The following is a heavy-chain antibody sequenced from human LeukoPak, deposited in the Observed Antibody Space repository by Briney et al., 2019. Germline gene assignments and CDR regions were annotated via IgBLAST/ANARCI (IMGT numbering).Heavy chain of an antibody. V-gene: IGHV1-24*01. CDR1: EYTLTELS. CDR3: ATVSSSSGWELDY. D-gene: IGHD6-19*01. Sequence: ASVTVSCKVSEYTLTELSMHWVRQAPGKGLEWMGGFDPEDGETIYAQKFQGRVTMTEDTSTDTAYMELSSLRSEDTAVYYCATVSSSSGWELDYWGQGTLVTVSS. J-gene: IGHJ4*02. CDR2: FDPEDGET.